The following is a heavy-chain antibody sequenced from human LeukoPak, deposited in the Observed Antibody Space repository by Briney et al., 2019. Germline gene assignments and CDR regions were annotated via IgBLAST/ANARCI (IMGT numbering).Heavy chain of an antibody. Sequence: SETLSLTCTVSGYSISSGYYWAWIRQPPGKGLEWIGSIYHSGSTYYNPSLKSRVTISVDTPKNQFSLKLSSVTAADTAVYYCARDSGYDTSGFYYAYFDYWGQGTLVTVSS. J-gene: IGHJ4*02. CDR2: IYHSGST. D-gene: IGHD3-22*01. V-gene: IGHV4-38-2*02. CDR1: GYSISSGYY. CDR3: ARDSGYDTSGFYYAYFDY.